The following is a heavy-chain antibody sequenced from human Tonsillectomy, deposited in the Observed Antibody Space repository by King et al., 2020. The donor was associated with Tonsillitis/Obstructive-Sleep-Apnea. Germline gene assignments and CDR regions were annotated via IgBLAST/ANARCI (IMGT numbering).Heavy chain of an antibody. CDR1: GYSFTSYW. CDR3: ARHTYYYDSSGYYWFFDY. D-gene: IGHD3-22*01. Sequence: LQLVQSGAEVKKPGESLKISCKGSGYSFTSYWIGWVRQMPGKGLEWMGIIYPGDSDTRYSPSFQGQVTISADKSISTAYLQWSSLKASDTAMYYCARHTYYYDSSGYYWFFDYWGQGTLVTVS. J-gene: IGHJ4*02. CDR2: IYPGDSDT. V-gene: IGHV5-51*01.